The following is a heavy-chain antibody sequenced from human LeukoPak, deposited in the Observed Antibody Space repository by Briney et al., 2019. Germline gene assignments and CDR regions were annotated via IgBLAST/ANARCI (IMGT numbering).Heavy chain of an antibody. V-gene: IGHV3-23*01. D-gene: IGHD3-22*01. CDR2: ISGSGGST. CDR1: GFTFSSYA. J-gene: IGHJ4*02. CDR3: AKWSYYDSSGYYPWGYFDY. Sequence: PGGSLRLSCAASGFTFSSYAMSWVRQAPGEGLEWVSAISGSGGSTYYADSVKGRFTISRDNSKNTLYLQMNSLRAEDTAVYYCAKWSYYDSSGYYPWGYFDYWGQGTLVTVSS.